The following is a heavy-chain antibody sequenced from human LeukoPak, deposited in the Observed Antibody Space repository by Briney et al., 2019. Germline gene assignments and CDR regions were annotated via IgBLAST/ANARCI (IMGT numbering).Heavy chain of an antibody. D-gene: IGHD3-3*01. CDR3: ARATIFGVVRCWFDP. CDR1: GGSFSGYY. V-gene: IGHV4-34*01. CDR2: INHSGST. Sequence: SETLSLTCAVYGGSFSGYYWSWIRQPPGKGLERIGEINHSGSTNYNPSLKSRVTISVDTSKNQFSLKLSSVTAADTAVYYCARATIFGVVRCWFDPWGQGTLVTVSS. J-gene: IGHJ5*02.